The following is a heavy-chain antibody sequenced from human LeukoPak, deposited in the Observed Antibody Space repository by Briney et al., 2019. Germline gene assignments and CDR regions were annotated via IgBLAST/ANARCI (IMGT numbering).Heavy chain of an antibody. J-gene: IGHJ4*02. CDR1: GFTFSDYC. V-gene: IGHV3-7*01. D-gene: IGHD6-6*01. CDR3: ARRGGSSSRRSPIDY. Sequence: GSLRLSCAASGFTFSDYCMTWVRQAPGKGPEWVANIKQDGSEKYYVDSVWGRFTISRDNAKNSLFLQMNSLRVEDTAVYYCARRGGSSSRRSPIDYWGQGTLVTVSS. CDR2: IKQDGSEK.